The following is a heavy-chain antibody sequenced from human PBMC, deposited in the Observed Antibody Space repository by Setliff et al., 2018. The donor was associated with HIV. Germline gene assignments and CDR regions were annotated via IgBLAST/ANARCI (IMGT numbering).Heavy chain of an antibody. V-gene: IGHV4-39*07. CDR1: GGSISSSNYY. J-gene: IGHJ4*02. Sequence: SETLSLTCTVSGGSISSSNYYWGWIRQPPGKGLEWIGSIYYSGSTNYNPSLKSRVTISVDTSKNQFSLRLRSATAADTAVYYCARSLTKQLVLGTSREYYFDSWGLGALVTAPQ. D-gene: IGHD6-13*01. CDR2: IYYSGST. CDR3: ARSLTKQLVLGTSREYYFDS.